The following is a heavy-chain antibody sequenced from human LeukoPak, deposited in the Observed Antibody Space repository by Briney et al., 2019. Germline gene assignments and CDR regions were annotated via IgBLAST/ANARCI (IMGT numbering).Heavy chain of an antibody. V-gene: IGHV4-59*01. CDR2: IYHSGST. J-gene: IGHJ4*02. D-gene: IGHD5-12*01. CDR1: GGSISTYY. CDR3: ARGGGYASPIGY. Sequence: SETLSLTCTLSGGSISTYYWTWIRQPPGKGLEWIGYIYHSGSTNYNPSLKSRVTISVDTSKNQFSLKLSSVTAADTAVYYCARGGGYASPIGYWGQGALVTVSS.